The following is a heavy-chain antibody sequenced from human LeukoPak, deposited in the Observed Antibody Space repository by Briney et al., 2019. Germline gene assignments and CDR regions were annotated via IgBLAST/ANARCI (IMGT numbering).Heavy chain of an antibody. CDR1: GFTFSSSA. V-gene: IGHV3-53*01. CDR3: ARVFPTQYYYDSSGYLDY. Sequence: PGGSLRLSCAASGFTFSSSAMSWVRQAPGKGPEWVSVIYSGGSTYYADSVKGRFTISRDNSKNTLYLQMNSLRAEDTAVYYCARVFPTQYYYDSSGYLDYWGQGTLVTVSS. J-gene: IGHJ4*02. D-gene: IGHD3-22*01. CDR2: IYSGGST.